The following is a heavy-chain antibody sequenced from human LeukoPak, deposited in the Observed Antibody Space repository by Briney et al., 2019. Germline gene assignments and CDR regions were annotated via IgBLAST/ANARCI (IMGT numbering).Heavy chain of an antibody. CDR2: IIPILGIA. Sequence: ASVKVSCKASGGTFSSYAISWVRQAPGQGLEWMGRIIPILGIANYAQKFQGRVTITADKSTGTAYMELSSLRSEDTAVYYCARAKKGDYWFDPWGQGTLVTVSS. J-gene: IGHJ5*02. V-gene: IGHV1-69*04. D-gene: IGHD2-21*02. CDR1: GGTFSSYA. CDR3: ARAKKGDYWFDP.